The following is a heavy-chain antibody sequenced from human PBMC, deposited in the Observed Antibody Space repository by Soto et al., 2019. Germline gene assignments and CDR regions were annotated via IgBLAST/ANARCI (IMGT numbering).Heavy chain of an antibody. CDR1: GGSFSGYY. CDR3: KRGRWELRFDN. D-gene: IGHD1-7*01. V-gene: IGHV4-34*01. Sequence: SETLSLTCAVYGGSFSGYYWSWIRQPPGKGLEWIGEINHSGSTNYNPSLESRVTISVDTSKNQFSLRLSSVTAADTAVYFCKRGRWELRFDNWGQGTLVTVS. J-gene: IGHJ5*02. CDR2: INHSGST.